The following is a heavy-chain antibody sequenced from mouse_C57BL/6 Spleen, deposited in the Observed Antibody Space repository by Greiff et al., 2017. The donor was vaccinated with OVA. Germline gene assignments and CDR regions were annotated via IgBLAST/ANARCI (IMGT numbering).Heavy chain of an antibody. D-gene: IGHD2-12*01. V-gene: IGHV1-69*01. CDR3: AREYSQSYAMDY. Sequence: QVQLQQPGAELVMPGASVKLSCKASGYTFTSYWMHWVKQRPGPGLEWIGEIDPSDSYTNYNQKFKGKATLTVDKSSSTAYMQLSSLTSEDSAVYYCAREYSQSYAMDYWGQGTSVTVSS. CDR2: IDPSDSYT. J-gene: IGHJ4*01. CDR1: GYTFTSYW.